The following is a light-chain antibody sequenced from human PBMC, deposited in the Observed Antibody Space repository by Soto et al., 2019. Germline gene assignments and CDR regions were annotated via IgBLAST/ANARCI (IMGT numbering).Light chain of an antibody. V-gene: IGLV2-18*02. CDR2: EVS. CDR1: SGDIGNYNR. Sequence: QSALTQPPSVSGSPGQSVTISCTGASGDIGNYNRVSWYQQSPGTAPKPMIFEVSNRPSGVPDRVSGSKSGNTASLTISGLQAEDEADYYCSSFTSSNTWVFGGGTKLTVL. J-gene: IGLJ3*02. CDR3: SSFTSSNTWV.